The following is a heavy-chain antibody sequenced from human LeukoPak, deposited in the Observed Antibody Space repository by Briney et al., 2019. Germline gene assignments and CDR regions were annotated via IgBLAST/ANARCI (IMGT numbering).Heavy chain of an antibody. V-gene: IGHV4-34*01. Sequence: PSETLSLTCTVSGGSISSYYWSWIRQPPGKGLEWIGEINHSGSTNYNPSLKSRVTISVDTSKNQFSLKLSSVTAADTAVYYCARRATYYDYVWGSYRPPRGYYFDYWGQGTLVTVSS. J-gene: IGHJ4*02. CDR3: ARRATYYDYVWGSYRPPRGYYFDY. D-gene: IGHD3-16*02. CDR2: INHSGST. CDR1: GGSISSYY.